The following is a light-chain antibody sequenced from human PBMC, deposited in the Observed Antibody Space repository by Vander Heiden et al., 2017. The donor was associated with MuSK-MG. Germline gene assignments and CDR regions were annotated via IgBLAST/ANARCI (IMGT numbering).Light chain of an antibody. CDR3: CSYAGSSTSYV. V-gene: IGLV2-23*01. Sequence: QPALTQPASVSGSPGPSITISCTGTSSDVGSYNLVSWYQQHPGKAPKLMIYEGSKRPSGVSNRFSGSKSGNTASLTISGLQAEDEADYYCCSYAGSSTSYVFGTGTKVTVL. CDR1: SSDVGSYNL. J-gene: IGLJ1*01. CDR2: EGS.